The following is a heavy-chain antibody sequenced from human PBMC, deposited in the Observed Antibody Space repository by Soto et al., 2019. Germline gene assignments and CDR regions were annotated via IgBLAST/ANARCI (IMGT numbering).Heavy chain of an antibody. CDR2: IKSKTDGGTT. J-gene: IGHJ4*02. CDR3: TTDYRIAAAGTGG. V-gene: IGHV3-15*01. CDR1: GFTFSNAW. D-gene: IGHD6-13*01. Sequence: GSMGLACASSGFTFSNAWMSWVRQAPGKGLEWVGRIKSKTDGGTTDYAAPVKGRFTISRDDSKNTLYLQMNSLKTEDTAVYYCTTDYRIAAAGTGGWGQGTLVTVSS.